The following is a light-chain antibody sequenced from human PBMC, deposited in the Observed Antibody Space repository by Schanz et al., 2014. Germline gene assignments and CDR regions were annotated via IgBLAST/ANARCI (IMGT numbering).Light chain of an antibody. CDR2: KAS. Sequence: DIQMTQSPSTLSASVGDRVTITCRASQSIGNWLAWYQQKPGKVPKVLIYKASTLQSVVPSRFSGSGSGTEFTLTIRSLQPDDFATYYCQQYSSYVTFAPGTKVNLK. V-gene: IGKV1-5*03. J-gene: IGKJ3*01. CDR3: QQYSSYVT. CDR1: QSIGNW.